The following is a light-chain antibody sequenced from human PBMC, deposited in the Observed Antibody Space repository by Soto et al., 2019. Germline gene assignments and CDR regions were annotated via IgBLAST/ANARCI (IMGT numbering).Light chain of an antibody. CDR3: QQYNNWPLRGIT. V-gene: IGKV1-6*01. CDR2: AAS. J-gene: IGKJ5*01. Sequence: AIQMTQSPSSLSASVGDRVTITCRSGQGIGNDLAWFQQRPGKAPKLLIHAASGLQSGVPARFSGSGSGTEFTLTTSGLQSEDLAVDYCQQYNNWPLRGITLGQGTRLEIK. CDR1: QGIGND.